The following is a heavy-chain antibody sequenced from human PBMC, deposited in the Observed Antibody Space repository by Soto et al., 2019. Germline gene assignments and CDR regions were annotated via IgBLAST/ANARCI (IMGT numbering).Heavy chain of an antibody. J-gene: IGHJ3*02. CDR1: GFTFSGHW. CDR3: ARESVYWSRTSCYRRAFDT. Sequence: EVQLVESGGDLVQPGGSLRLSCAASGFTFSGHWMHWVRQVPGKGLEWVSRINTDGGSSAYADSVKGRFTISRDNAKNTLYLQIKGLRAEDTAVYYCARESVYWSRTSCYRRAFDTWGQGTTVTVSS. V-gene: IGHV3-74*03. D-gene: IGHD2-2*01. CDR2: INTDGGSS.